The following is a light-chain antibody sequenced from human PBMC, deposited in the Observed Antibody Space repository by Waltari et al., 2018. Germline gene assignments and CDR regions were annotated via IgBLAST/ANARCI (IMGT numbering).Light chain of an antibody. V-gene: IGKV1-5*03. CDR1: QSTRSW. Sequence: DIQMTQSPSTLSASVGDRVTITCRASQSTRSWLAWYQQKPGKAPNLLIYEASTIDRGVPSRFSGSGSVTEFTLTISSLQPDDCATYFWQQYIIYPWTFCHGTKVEIK. J-gene: IGKJ1*01. CDR3: QQYIIYPWT. CDR2: EAS.